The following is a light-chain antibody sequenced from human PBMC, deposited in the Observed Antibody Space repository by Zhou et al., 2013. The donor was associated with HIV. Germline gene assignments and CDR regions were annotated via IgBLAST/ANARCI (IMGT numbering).Light chain of an antibody. CDR1: QSVSAY. CDR3: QQRVT. CDR2: GAS. Sequence: EIVLTQSPATLSLSPGERATLSCRASQSVSAYLAWYQQKPGQAPRLLIYGASNRATGIPDRFSGSGSGTDFTLTIVRLEPEDFAVYYCQQRVTFGGGTKVEIK. J-gene: IGKJ4*01. V-gene: IGKV3-11*01.